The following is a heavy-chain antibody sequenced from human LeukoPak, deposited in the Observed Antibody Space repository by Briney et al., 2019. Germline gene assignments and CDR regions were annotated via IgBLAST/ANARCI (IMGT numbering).Heavy chain of an antibody. Sequence: GGSLRLSCAASGFIFSNYEMNWVRQAPGKGLGWVSYISSSGSSTYYADSVKGRFTISRDNAKNSLYLQMNSLRAEDTAVYYCARDPGRWLQFSHFDYWGQGTLVTVSS. CDR1: GFIFSNYE. J-gene: IGHJ4*02. D-gene: IGHD5-24*01. CDR2: ISSSGSST. CDR3: ARDPGRWLQFSHFDY. V-gene: IGHV3-48*03.